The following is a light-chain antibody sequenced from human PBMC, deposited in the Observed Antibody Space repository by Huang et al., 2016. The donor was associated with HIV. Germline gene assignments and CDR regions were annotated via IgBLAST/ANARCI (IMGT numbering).Light chain of an antibody. CDR3: QQYYTFPWT. CDR2: AAS. CDR1: QGIDSY. V-gene: IGKV1D-8*01. J-gene: IGKJ1*01. Sequence: GDKVTINCRVSQGIDSYLTWYQQKPGKAPELLIYAASPLQGGVPSRFNGSGSGTDFTLTISRLQSEDFANYYCQQYYTFPWTFGQGTKVDIK.